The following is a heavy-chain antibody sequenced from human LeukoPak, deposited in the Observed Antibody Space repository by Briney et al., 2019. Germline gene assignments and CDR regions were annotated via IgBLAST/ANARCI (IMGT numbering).Heavy chain of an antibody. CDR2: INHSGST. D-gene: IGHD6-13*01. CDR3: ARSAAAGIELDY. Sequence: PGGSLRLSCAASGFTFSDYYMSWIRQPPGKGLEWIGEINHSGSTNYNPSLKSRVTISVDTSKNQFSLKLSSVTAADTAVYYCARSAAAGIELDYWGQGTLVTVSS. J-gene: IGHJ4*02. CDR1: GFTFSDYY. V-gene: IGHV4-34*01.